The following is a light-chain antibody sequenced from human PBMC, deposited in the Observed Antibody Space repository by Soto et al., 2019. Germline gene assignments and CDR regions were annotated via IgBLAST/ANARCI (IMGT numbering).Light chain of an antibody. CDR1: QNIDSY. CDR3: QQSHSTPFT. Sequence: DLQMTQSPSSLSASVGDRVTITCRASQNIDSYLNWYQQKPGKAPRLLIYAASSLQSGVPSRFSGSESGTDFTLTISSLHPGDFATYYCQQSHSTPFTFGQGTNLEIK. CDR2: AAS. J-gene: IGKJ2*01. V-gene: IGKV1-39*01.